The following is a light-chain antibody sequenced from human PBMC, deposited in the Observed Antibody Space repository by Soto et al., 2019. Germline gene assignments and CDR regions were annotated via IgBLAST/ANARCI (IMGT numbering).Light chain of an antibody. V-gene: IGKV1-27*01. CDR1: RGINNY. Sequence: DIQMTQSPSSLSASVGDRVTITCRASRGINNYLAWYQQRPGKVPKLLIYVASTLQSGVPSRFSCCGSGTAYTMAISSLQSDHCANDYCQNYDSARPTFGQGTKVEIK. J-gene: IGKJ1*01. CDR3: QNYDSARPT. CDR2: VAS.